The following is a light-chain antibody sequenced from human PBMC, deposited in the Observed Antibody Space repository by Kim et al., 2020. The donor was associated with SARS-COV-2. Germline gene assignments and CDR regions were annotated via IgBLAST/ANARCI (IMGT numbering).Light chain of an antibody. CDR2: AAS. V-gene: IGKV1-39*01. CDR3: QQSYSTSWT. J-gene: IGKJ1*01. Sequence: DIQMTQSLSSLSAPVGDRVTITCRANQSISNYLHWYQQKPGKAPKLLIYAASNLQSGVPSRFGGSGSETDFTLTISSLQPEDFATYYCQQSYSTSWTFGQGTKVDIK. CDR1: QSISNY.